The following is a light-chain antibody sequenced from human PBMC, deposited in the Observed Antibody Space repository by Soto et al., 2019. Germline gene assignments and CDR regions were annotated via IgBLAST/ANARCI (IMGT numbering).Light chain of an antibody. CDR1: QSVSSY. V-gene: IGKV3-11*01. J-gene: IGKJ4*01. CDR2: DAS. CDR3: QQRSNWPPT. Sequence: EIVLTQSPATLSLSPGERATLSCRASQSVSSYLAWYQHKPGQAPRLLIYDASNRATGIPARFSGSGSVTDFTLTISSLEPEDFAVYYCQQRSNWPPTFGGGTKVEIK.